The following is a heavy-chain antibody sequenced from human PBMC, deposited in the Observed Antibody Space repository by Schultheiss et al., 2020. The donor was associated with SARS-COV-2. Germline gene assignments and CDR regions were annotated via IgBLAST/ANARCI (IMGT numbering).Heavy chain of an antibody. CDR1: GFTFSSYG. CDR3: ARDGPLLWMVRGGGM. J-gene: IGHJ6*02. V-gene: IGHV3-33*01. D-gene: IGHD3-10*01. CDR2: IWYDGSNK. Sequence: GGSLRLCAASGFTFSSYGMHWVRQAPGKGLEWVAVIWYDGSNKYYADSVKGRFTIPRDNAKNSLYLQMNSLRAEDTAVYYCARDGPLLWMVRGGGMWGQGTTVTVSS.